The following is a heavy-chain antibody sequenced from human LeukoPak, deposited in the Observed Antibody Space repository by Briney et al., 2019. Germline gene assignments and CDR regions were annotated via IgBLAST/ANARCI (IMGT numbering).Heavy chain of an antibody. D-gene: IGHD2-2*01. Sequence: SETLSLTCTVSGGSISSYYWSWIRQPPGKGLEWIGYIYYSGSTNYNPSLKSRVTISVDTSKNQFSLKLSSVTAADTAVYYCARAISLLGYCSSTSCLFNWFDPWGQGTLVTVSS. CDR1: GGSISSYY. J-gene: IGHJ5*02. CDR3: ARAISLLGYCSSTSCLFNWFDP. V-gene: IGHV4-59*08. CDR2: IYYSGST.